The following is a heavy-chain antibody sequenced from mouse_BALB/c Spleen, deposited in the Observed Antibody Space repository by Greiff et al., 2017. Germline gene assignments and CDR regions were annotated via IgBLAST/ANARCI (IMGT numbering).Heavy chain of an antibody. CDR2: ISSGGSYT. V-gene: IGHV5-6*01. Sequence: EVKVVESGGDLVKPGGSLKLSCAASGFTFSSYGMSWVRQTPDKRLEWVATISSGGSYTYYPDSVKGRFTISRDNAKNTLYLQMSSLKSEDTAMYYCARHLGDYDDVWGAGTTVTVSS. CDR3: ARHLGDYDDV. D-gene: IGHD2-4*01. J-gene: IGHJ1*01. CDR1: GFTFSSYG.